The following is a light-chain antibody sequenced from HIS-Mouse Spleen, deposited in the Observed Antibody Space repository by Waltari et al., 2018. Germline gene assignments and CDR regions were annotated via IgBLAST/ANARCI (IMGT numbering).Light chain of an antibody. Sequence: AIRMTQSPSSLSAPIGDRVPTTCRASQGISSYLAWYQQKPGKAPNLLIYAASTLQSGVPSRFSGSGSGTDFTLTISCLQSEDFATYYCQQYYSYPLTFGPGTKVDIK. CDR1: QGISSY. CDR2: AAS. J-gene: IGKJ3*01. CDR3: QQYYSYPLT. V-gene: IGKV1-8*01.